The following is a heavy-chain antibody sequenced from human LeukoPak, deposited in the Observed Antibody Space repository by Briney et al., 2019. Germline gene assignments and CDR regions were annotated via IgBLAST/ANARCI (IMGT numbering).Heavy chain of an antibody. CDR1: GFTFSSYA. V-gene: IGHV3-30*04. J-gene: IGHJ6*03. CDR3: ARDATLRYYYYMDV. Sequence: PGGSLRLSCAASGFTFSSYAMHWVRQAPGKGLEWVAVISYDGSNKYYADSVKGRFTISGDNSKNTLYLQMNSLRAEDTAVYYCARDATLRYYYYMDVWGKGTTVTVSS. D-gene: IGHD3-10*01. CDR2: ISYDGSNK.